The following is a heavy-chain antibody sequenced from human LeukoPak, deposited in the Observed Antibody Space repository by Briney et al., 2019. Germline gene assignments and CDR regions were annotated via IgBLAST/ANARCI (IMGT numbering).Heavy chain of an antibody. J-gene: IGHJ4*02. CDR2: MNPNSGNT. CDR1: GYTFTSYD. V-gene: IGHV1-8*01. CDR3: ARRRIAAAGRYIDY. Sequence: ASVKVSCKASGYTFTSYDINWVRQATGQGLEWMGWMNPNSGNTGYAQKFQGRVTMTRNTSISTAYMEPSSLRSEDTAVYYCARRRIAAAGRYIDYWGQGTLVTVSS. D-gene: IGHD6-13*01.